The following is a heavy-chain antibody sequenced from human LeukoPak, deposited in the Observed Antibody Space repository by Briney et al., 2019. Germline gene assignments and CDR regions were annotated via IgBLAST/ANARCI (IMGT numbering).Heavy chain of an antibody. Sequence: ASVKVSCKASGYTFTGYYMHWVRQAPGQGLEWMGWINPNSGGTNYAQKFQGWVTMTRDTSISTAYMELSRLRSDDTAVYYCARDHYYGSGSYLGYYYYGMDVWGQGTTVTVSS. CDR3: ARDHYYGSGSYLGYYYYGMDV. D-gene: IGHD3-10*01. CDR2: INPNSGGT. J-gene: IGHJ6*02. V-gene: IGHV1-2*04. CDR1: GYTFTGYY.